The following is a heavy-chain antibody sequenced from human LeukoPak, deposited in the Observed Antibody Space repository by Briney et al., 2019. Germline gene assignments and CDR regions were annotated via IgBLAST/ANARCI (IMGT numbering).Heavy chain of an antibody. D-gene: IGHD3-10*01. CDR1: GGSFSGYY. CDR3: ARQPTRGVN. Sequence: PSETLSLTCAVYGGSFSGYYWTWIRQPPGKGLEWIGEINHSGSTNYNPSLKSRVTISLDTSKNQFFLRLTSVTAANTAVYYCARQPTRGVNWGQGTLVTVSS. V-gene: IGHV4-34*01. CDR2: INHSGST. J-gene: IGHJ4*02.